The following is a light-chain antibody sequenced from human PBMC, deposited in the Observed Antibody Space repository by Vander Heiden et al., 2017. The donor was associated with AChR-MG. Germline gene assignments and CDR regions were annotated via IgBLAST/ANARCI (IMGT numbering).Light chain of an antibody. CDR3: QQYGSSPPYT. J-gene: IGKJ2*01. Sequence: EIVLTQSPGTLSLSPGDGATLPCRASQSVTYNFLAWYQQKPGQAPRLLIYGASSRATGIPDRFSGTGSGTDFTLTIRRLEPEDFAVYYCQQYGSSPPYTFGQGTKLESK. V-gene: IGKV3-20*01. CDR1: QSVTYNF. CDR2: GAS.